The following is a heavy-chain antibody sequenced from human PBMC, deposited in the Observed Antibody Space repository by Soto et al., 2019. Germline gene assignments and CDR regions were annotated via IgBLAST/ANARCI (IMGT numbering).Heavy chain of an antibody. D-gene: IGHD2-2*01. V-gene: IGHV1-69*08. Sequence: QVQLVQSGAEVKKPGSSVKVSCKASGGTFSSYTISWVRQAPGQGLEWMGRIIPILGIANYAQKFQGRVTITADKSTSTAYMELSSLRSEDTAVYYCARDLVEYCSRTSCYYGYWGQGTLVTVSS. CDR1: GGTFSSYT. CDR3: ARDLVEYCSRTSCYYGY. CDR2: IIPILGIA. J-gene: IGHJ4*02.